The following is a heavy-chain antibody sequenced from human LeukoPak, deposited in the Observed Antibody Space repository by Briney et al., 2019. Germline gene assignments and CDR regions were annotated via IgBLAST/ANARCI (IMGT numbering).Heavy chain of an antibody. CDR2: IIPIFGIA. V-gene: IGHV1-69*04. Sequence: ASVKVSCTASGGTFSSYAISWVRQAPGQGLEWMGRIIPIFGIANYAQTFQGRVTITADKSTSTAYMELSSLRSEDTAVYYCAREGGQYYYDSSGYFDYWGQGTLVTVSS. J-gene: IGHJ4*02. D-gene: IGHD3-22*01. CDR1: GGTFSSYA. CDR3: AREGGQYYYDSSGYFDY.